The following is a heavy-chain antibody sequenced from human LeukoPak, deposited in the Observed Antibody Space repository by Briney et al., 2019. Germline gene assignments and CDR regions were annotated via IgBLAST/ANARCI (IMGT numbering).Heavy chain of an antibody. J-gene: IGHJ5*02. Sequence: ASVKVPCKASGYTFTGYYMHWVRQAPGQGLEWMGWINPNSGGTNYAQKFQGRVTMTRDTSISTAYMELSSLRSEDTAVYYCARGTATRGYNWFDPWGQGTLVTVSS. CDR1: GYTFTGYY. D-gene: IGHD3-10*01. V-gene: IGHV1-2*02. CDR3: ARGTATRGYNWFDP. CDR2: INPNSGGT.